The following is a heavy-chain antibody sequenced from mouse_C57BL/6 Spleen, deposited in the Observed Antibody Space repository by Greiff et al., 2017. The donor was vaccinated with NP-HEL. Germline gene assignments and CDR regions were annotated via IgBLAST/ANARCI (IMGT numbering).Heavy chain of an antibody. CDR3: ARRVYYGSSDGYFDV. V-gene: IGHV1-18*01. CDR2: INPNNGGT. Sequence: VQLQQSGPELVKPGASVKIPCKASGYTFTDYNMDWVKQSHGKSLEWIGDINPNNGGTIYNQKFKGKATLTVDKSSSTAYMELRSLTSEDTAGYYCARRVYYGSSDGYFDVWGTGTTVTVSS. CDR1: GYTFTDYN. J-gene: IGHJ1*03. D-gene: IGHD1-1*01.